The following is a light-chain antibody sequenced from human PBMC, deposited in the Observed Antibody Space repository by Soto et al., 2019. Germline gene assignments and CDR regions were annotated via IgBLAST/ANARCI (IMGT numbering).Light chain of an antibody. J-gene: IGKJ1*01. V-gene: IGKV1-17*01. CDR1: QGIKND. Sequence: DIQMTQSPSSLSASVGDRVTITCRASQGIKNDLAWYQQRPGKAPKRLIYSAINLQSGVPSRFSGIGSETEFTLTISSLHPEDVASYYCLQYRNYPRTFGQGTKLDIK. CDR3: LQYRNYPRT. CDR2: SAI.